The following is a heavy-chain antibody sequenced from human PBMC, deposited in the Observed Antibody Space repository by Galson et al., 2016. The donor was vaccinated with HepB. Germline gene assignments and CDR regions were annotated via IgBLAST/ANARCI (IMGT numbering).Heavy chain of an antibody. V-gene: IGHV3-23*01. CDR1: GFTFSGFA. D-gene: IGHD2-21*01. J-gene: IGHJ5*02. CDR2: VGGYGETT. CDR3: AKNPENYCGWFDH. Sequence: SLRLSCAASGFTFSGFAMSWVRQAPGMGPEWVASVGGYGETTYYADSVKGRFTISRDNRNDTVFLQMDSLRAEDTAIYYCAKNPENYCGWFDHWGLGTLVTVSS.